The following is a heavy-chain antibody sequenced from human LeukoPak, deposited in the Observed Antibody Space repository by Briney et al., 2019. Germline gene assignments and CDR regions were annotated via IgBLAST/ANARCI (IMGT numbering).Heavy chain of an antibody. CDR2: INGDGSTT. CDR3: ATGNYYDSRGYYTFGH. J-gene: IGHJ1*01. V-gene: IGHV3-74*01. Sequence: GGSLSLSCAASGFTFSGYWMHWVRQAPGKGLVWVSRINGDGSTTSYADSVKGGFTISRDNAKNTLYLQMNSLRAEDTAVYYCATGNYYDSRGYYTFGHWGQGTLVTVSS. CDR1: GFTFSGYW. D-gene: IGHD3-22*01.